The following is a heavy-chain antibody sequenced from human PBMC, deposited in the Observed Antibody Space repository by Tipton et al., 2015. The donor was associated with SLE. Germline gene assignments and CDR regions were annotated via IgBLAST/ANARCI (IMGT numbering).Heavy chain of an antibody. CDR3: ARDSVFSNSWPDAFDI. D-gene: IGHD6-13*01. J-gene: IGHJ3*02. CDR1: GYTFTSYG. V-gene: IGHV1-18*01. CDR2: ISAYNGNT. Sequence: QVQLVQSGAEVKKPGASVKVSCKAPGYTFTSYGISWVRQAPGQGLEWMGWISAYNGNTNYAQKLQGRVTMTTDTSTSTVYMELRSLRSDVTAVYYCARDSVFSNSWPDAFDIWGQGTMVTVYS.